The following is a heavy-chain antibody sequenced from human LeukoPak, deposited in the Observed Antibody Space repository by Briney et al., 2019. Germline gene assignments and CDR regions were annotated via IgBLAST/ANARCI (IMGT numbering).Heavy chain of an antibody. CDR1: GFTFSSYA. D-gene: IGHD6-13*01. Sequence: GGSLRLSCAASGFTFSSYAMHWVRQAPGKGLEWVAAISHDGSNKYHADSVKGRFTISRDNSKNTVYMQMNSLRAEDTAVYFCAGSPKYSSSWFEYFQHWGQGTLVTVSS. CDR2: ISHDGSNK. CDR3: AGSPKYSSSWFEYFQH. V-gene: IGHV3-30*01. J-gene: IGHJ1*01.